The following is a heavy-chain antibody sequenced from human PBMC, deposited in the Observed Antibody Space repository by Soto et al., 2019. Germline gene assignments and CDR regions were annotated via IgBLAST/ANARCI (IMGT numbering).Heavy chain of an antibody. Sequence: QVQLVESGGGVVPPGGSLRLSCVASGFIFSSYGMYWVRQAPDKGLEWVGVIWYDGSNKYYGDSVKGRFTISRDNSKNTLYLQMSSLRAEDTAVYYCAREPYSNYVMDVWGQGTTVTVSS. V-gene: IGHV3-33*01. J-gene: IGHJ6*02. D-gene: IGHD4-4*01. CDR2: IWYDGSNK. CDR3: AREPYSNYVMDV. CDR1: GFIFSSYG.